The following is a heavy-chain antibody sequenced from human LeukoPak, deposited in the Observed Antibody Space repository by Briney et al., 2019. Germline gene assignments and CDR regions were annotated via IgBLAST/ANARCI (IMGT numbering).Heavy chain of an antibody. D-gene: IGHD1-1*01. J-gene: IGHJ2*01. CDR1: GFTFSSYA. Sequence: GGSLRLSCAASGFTFSSYAMSWIRQAPGKGLDWVSAVSGGGEDTYYPDSVKGRFTISRDNSKNTLYLQMNSLRVEDPAMHYCAKPRALTTGVGRYFDLWGRGTLVTASS. CDR2: VSGGGEDT. V-gene: IGHV3-23*01. CDR3: AKPRALTTGVGRYFDL.